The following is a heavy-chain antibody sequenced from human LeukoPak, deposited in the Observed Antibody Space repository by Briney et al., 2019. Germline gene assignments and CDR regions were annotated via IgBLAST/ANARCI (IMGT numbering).Heavy chain of an antibody. V-gene: IGHV1-3*01. J-gene: IGHJ4*02. CDR1: GYTFTSYA. Sequence: ASVKVSCKASGYTFTSYAMHWVRQAPGQRLEWMGWINAGNGNTKYSQKFQGRVTITRDTSASTAYMELSSLRSEDTAVYYSARDSAYDLLTGYSKGGFDYWGQGTLVTVSS. D-gene: IGHD3-9*01. CDR3: ARDSAYDLLTGYSKGGFDY. CDR2: INAGNGNT.